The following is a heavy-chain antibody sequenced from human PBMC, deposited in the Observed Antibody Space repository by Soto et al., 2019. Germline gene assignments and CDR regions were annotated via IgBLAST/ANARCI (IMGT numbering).Heavy chain of an antibody. CDR1: GFTFSSYA. D-gene: IGHD3-3*01. CDR3: ARGPRNALLRFLEWLSGDDAFDI. CDR2: ISYDGSNK. Sequence: GGSLRLSCAASGFTFSSYAMHWVRQAPGKGLEWVAVISYDGSNKYYADSVKGRFTISRDNSKNTLYLQMNSLRAEDTAVYYCARGPRNALLRFLEWLSGDDAFDIWGQGTMVTVSS. V-gene: IGHV3-30-3*01. J-gene: IGHJ3*02.